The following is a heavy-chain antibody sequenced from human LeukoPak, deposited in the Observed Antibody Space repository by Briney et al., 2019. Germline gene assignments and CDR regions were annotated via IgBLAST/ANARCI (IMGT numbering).Heavy chain of an antibody. CDR2: IIPMFGIV. Sequence: GASVKVSCKASGGTLSSYDINWVRQAPGQGLEWIGMIIPMFGIVNYAQNFQGRVTITADKSTNTAYMELSSLRSEDTAFYYCARADSSGYSLDENFDYWGQGTLVTVSS. CDR1: GGTLSSYD. D-gene: IGHD3-22*01. V-gene: IGHV1-69*04. CDR3: ARADSSGYSLDENFDY. J-gene: IGHJ4*02.